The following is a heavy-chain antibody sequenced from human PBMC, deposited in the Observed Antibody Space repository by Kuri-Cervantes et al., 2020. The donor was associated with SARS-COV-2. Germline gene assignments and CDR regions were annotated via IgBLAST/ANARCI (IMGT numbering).Heavy chain of an antibody. D-gene: IGHD1-26*01. Sequence: GESLKISCAASGFTFSSYWMSWVRQAPGKGLEWVANIKQDGSEKYYVDSVKGRFTISRDNAKNSLYLQMNSLRAEDTGVYYCARDSPLVGATWNYFDYWGQGTLVTVSS. V-gene: IGHV3-7*01. J-gene: IGHJ4*02. CDR3: ARDSPLVGATWNYFDY. CDR2: IKQDGSEK. CDR1: GFTFSSYW.